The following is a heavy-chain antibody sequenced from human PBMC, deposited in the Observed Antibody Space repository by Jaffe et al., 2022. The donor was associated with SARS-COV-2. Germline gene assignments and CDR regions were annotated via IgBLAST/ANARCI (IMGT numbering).Heavy chain of an antibody. CDR3: ARDKNDYGDYALTYYFDY. J-gene: IGHJ4*02. Sequence: QVQLVESGGGVVQPGRSLRLSCAASGFTFSSYAMHWVRQAPGKGLEWVAVISYDGSNKYYADSVKGRFTISRDNSKNTLYLQMNSLRAEDTAVYYCARDKNDYGDYALTYYFDYWGQGTLVTVSS. D-gene: IGHD4-17*01. V-gene: IGHV3-30*04. CDR2: ISYDGSNK. CDR1: GFTFSSYA.